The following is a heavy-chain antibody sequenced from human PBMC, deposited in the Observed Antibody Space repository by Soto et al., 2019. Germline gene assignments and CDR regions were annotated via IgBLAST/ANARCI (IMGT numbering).Heavy chain of an antibody. V-gene: IGHV1-69*11. CDR1: GGTFSNSA. J-gene: IGHJ4*02. D-gene: IGHD3-16*01. Sequence: QVQLVQSGAEVRKPGSSVKVSCKASGGTFSNSAISWVRQARGQGLEWMAMIIPIIGAAKYAQKFQGRVTITADDSTTTAYMQLSSLRSEDTAVYYCARGGGAAGPVTPAYWGQGTLVTVSS. CDR3: ARGGGAAGPVTPAY. CDR2: IIPIIGAA.